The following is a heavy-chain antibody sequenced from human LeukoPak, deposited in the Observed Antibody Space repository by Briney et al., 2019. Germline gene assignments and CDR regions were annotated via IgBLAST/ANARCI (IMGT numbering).Heavy chain of an antibody. CDR3: ARGVPKPYIAAAGALGY. V-gene: IGHV4-34*01. Sequence: SETLSLTCAVYGGSFSGYYWSWIRQPPGKGLEWIGEINHSGSTNYNPSLKSRVTLSVDTSKNQFSLKLSSVTAADTAVYYCARGVPKPYIAAAGALGYWGQGTLVTVSS. CDR1: GGSFSGYY. D-gene: IGHD6-13*01. J-gene: IGHJ4*02. CDR2: INHSGST.